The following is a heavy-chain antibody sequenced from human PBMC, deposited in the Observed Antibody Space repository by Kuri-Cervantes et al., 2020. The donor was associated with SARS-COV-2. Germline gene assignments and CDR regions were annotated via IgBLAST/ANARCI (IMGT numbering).Heavy chain of an antibody. CDR3: AKGARGDMDAFDI. V-gene: IGHV4-59*01. CDR1: GGSIRSYF. D-gene: IGHD2-15*01. Sequence: SETLSLTCNVSGGSIRSYFWSWIRQAPGRGLEWIGCMYFNGRTNYNPSLKRRVSMSVDTSKGQFSLNLASMSAADTAVYYCAKGARGDMDAFDIWGLGTMVTVSS. CDR2: MYFNGRT. J-gene: IGHJ3*02.